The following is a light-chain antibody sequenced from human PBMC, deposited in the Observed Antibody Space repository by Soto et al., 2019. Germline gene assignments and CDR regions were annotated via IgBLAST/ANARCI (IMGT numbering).Light chain of an antibody. Sequence: EIVMTQSPATLSVSPGERATLSCRASQSVSSNLAWYQQKPGQAPRLLIYGASTRATGIPARFSGSGSGTEFTLTISSLPAEDVAVYYCQQYNNWPPLTFGGGTKVEIK. CDR2: GAS. CDR3: QQYNNWPPLT. CDR1: QSVSSN. J-gene: IGKJ4*01. V-gene: IGKV3-15*01.